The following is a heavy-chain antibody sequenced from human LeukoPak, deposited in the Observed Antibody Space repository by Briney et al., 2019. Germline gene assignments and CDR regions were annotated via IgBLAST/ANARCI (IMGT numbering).Heavy chain of an antibody. Sequence: RGSLRLSCAASGFTFSSYSMNWVRQAPGKGLEWVSSISSSSSYIYYADSVKGRFTISRDNAKNSLYLQMNSLRAEDTAVYYCARVAVDTAMVEYYFDYWGQGTLVTVSS. V-gene: IGHV3-21*01. CDR2: ISSSSSYI. CDR1: GFTFSSYS. D-gene: IGHD5-18*01. CDR3: ARVAVDTAMVEYYFDY. J-gene: IGHJ4*02.